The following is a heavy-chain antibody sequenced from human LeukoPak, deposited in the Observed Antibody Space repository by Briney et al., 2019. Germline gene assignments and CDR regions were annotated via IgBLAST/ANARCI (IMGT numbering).Heavy chain of an antibody. Sequence: GGSLRLSCAASGFTFTTYDMSWVRQAPGKGLEWVSGVTGSGATYYTDSEKGRFTISRDNSENTLYLQMNSLRAEDTAVYFCAKGRMQLWLRDAFDIWGQGTMVTVSS. J-gene: IGHJ3*02. V-gene: IGHV3-23*01. D-gene: IGHD5-18*01. CDR1: GFTFTTYD. CDR3: AKGRMQLWLRDAFDI. CDR2: VTGSGAT.